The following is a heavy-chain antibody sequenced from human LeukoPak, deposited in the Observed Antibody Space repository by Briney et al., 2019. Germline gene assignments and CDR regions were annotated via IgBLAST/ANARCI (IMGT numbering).Heavy chain of an antibody. CDR2: IYTSGST. CDR3: ARAAPMVRGAEYYFDY. Sequence: SETLSLTCTVSGGSISSYYWSWIRQPAGKGLEWIGRIYTSGSTNYNPSLKSRVTMSVDTSKNQFSLKLSSVTAADTAVYYCARAAPMVRGAEYYFDYWGQGTLVTVSS. D-gene: IGHD3-10*01. CDR1: GGSISSYY. J-gene: IGHJ4*02. V-gene: IGHV4-4*07.